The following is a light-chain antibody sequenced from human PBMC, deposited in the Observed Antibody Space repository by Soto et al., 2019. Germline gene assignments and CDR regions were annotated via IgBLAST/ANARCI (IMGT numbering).Light chain of an antibody. CDR1: QGIKNW. CDR2: TGS. CDR3: QQANSFPFT. V-gene: IGKV1-12*01. J-gene: IGKJ5*01. Sequence: DIQMTQSPSYVSASVGDRVTITCRASQGIKNWLAWYQQKPGKAPNLLIYTGSSLQSGVPSRFSGSGSGTDFTLTISCLQSEDFATYYCQQANSFPFTFGQGTRLEI.